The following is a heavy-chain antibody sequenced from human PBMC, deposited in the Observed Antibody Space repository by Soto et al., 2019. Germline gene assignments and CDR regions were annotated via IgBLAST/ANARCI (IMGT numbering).Heavy chain of an antibody. CDR2: ISGSGGST. Sequence: SLRLSCAASGFTFSSYAMSWVRQAPGKGPEWVSAISGSGGSTYYADSVKGRFTISRDNSKNTLYLQMNSLRAEDTAVYYCHDFWSEDPGYWGQGTLVTVSS. CDR3: HDFWSEDPGY. J-gene: IGHJ4*02. CDR1: GFTFSSYA. V-gene: IGHV3-23*01. D-gene: IGHD3-3*01.